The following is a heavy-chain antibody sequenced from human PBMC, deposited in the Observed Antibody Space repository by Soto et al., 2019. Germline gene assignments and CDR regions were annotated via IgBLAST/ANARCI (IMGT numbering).Heavy chain of an antibody. Sequence: ASETLSLTCTVSGGSISSSSYYWGWIRQPPGKGLEWIGSIYYSGSTYYNPSLKSRVTISVDTSKNQFSLKLSSVTAADTAVYYCARHGRYYDILTGYYSFGMDVWGQGTTVTVSS. V-gene: IGHV4-39*01. CDR1: GGSISSSSYY. CDR3: ARHGRYYDILTGYYSFGMDV. J-gene: IGHJ6*02. CDR2: IYYSGST. D-gene: IGHD3-9*01.